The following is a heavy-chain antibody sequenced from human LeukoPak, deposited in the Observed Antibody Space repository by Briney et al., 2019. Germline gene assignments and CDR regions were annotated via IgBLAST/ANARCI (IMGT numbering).Heavy chain of an antibody. D-gene: IGHD3-10*01. CDR2: ISWNSGSI. CDR3: AKDTRRDDYYGSGSYYNH. Sequence: GRSLRLSCAASGFTCDDYAMHWVRQAPGKGLEWVSGISWNSGSIGYADSVKGRFTISRDNAKNSLYLQMNSLRAEDTALYYCAKDTRRDDYYGSGSYYNHWGQGTLVTVSS. V-gene: IGHV3-9*01. CDR1: GFTCDDYA. J-gene: IGHJ5*02.